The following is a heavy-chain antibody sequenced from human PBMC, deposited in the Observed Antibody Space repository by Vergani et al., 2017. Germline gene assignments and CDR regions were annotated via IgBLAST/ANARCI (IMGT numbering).Heavy chain of an antibody. Sequence: EVQLVQSGAEVKKPGATMKISCKVSGYTFTDHYMHWVKQAPGKGLEWMGLVDPEDGETIYAEKFQGRVTITADESTSTAYMELSSLRSEDTAVYYCASRDITIFGVVIIRGYYYYGMDVWGQGTTVTVSS. J-gene: IGHJ6*02. V-gene: IGHV1-69-2*01. CDR2: VDPEDGET. CDR1: GYTFTDHY. D-gene: IGHD3-3*01. CDR3: ASRDITIFGVVIIRGYYYYGMDV.